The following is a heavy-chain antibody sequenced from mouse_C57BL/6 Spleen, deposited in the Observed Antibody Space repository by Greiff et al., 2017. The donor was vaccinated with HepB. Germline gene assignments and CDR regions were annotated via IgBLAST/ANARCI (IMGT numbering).Heavy chain of an antibody. D-gene: IGHD1-1*01. V-gene: IGHV5-2*01. CDR1: EYEFPSHD. Sequence: VQLQQSGGGLVQPGESLKLSCESNEYEFPSHDMSWVRKTPEKRLELVASINSDGGSTYYPDTMERRFIISRDNTKKTLYLQMSSLRSEDTALYYCARQSSSYLYAMDYWGQGTSVTVSS. CDR3: ARQSSSYLYAMDY. J-gene: IGHJ4*01. CDR2: INSDGGST.